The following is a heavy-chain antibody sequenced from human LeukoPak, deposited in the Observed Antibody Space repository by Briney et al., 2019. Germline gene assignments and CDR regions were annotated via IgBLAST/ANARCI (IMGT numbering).Heavy chain of an antibody. V-gene: IGHV3-66*01. CDR2: VYSGGST. Sequence: GGSLRPSCTASGFIVTNNYINWVRQAPGKGLEWVSLVYSGGSTYYADSVKGRFTISRDNSKNMVYLQMNSLRADDTAMYYCARDPPAVLLGTYGWGQGTLVTVSS. CDR1: GFIVTNNY. D-gene: IGHD2/OR15-2a*01. CDR3: ARDPPAVLLGTYG. J-gene: IGHJ4*02.